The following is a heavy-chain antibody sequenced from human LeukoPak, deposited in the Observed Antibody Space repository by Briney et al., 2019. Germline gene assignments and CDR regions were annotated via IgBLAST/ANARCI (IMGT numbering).Heavy chain of an antibody. J-gene: IGHJ4*02. CDR3: ARGSFGLWFGELGFDY. CDR2: INAGNGST. CDR1: GYTFTSYA. V-gene: IGHV1-3*01. Sequence: GASVKVSCKASGYTFTSYAMHWVRQAPGQRLEWMGWINAGNGSTKYSQKFQGRVTITRDTSASTAYMELSSLRSEDTAVYYCARGSFGLWFGELGFDYWGQGTLVTVSS. D-gene: IGHD3-10*01.